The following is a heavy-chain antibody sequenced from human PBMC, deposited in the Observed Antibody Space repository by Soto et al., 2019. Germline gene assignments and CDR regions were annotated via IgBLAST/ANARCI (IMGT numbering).Heavy chain of an antibody. D-gene: IGHD2-2*01. V-gene: IGHV4-59*01. CDR3: ARGMGTNTGDRIYGMDV. Sequence: QVELQESGPGLVKSSETLSLTCTVSGGSIRTYYWSWIRQSPGKGLEWIGHRYYSGRTNYNPSLQSRVTISVDPSKNEFSLNLNSVTAADTAVYFCARGMGTNTGDRIYGMDVWGRGTTVTVSS. J-gene: IGHJ6*02. CDR2: RYYSGRT. CDR1: GGSIRTYY.